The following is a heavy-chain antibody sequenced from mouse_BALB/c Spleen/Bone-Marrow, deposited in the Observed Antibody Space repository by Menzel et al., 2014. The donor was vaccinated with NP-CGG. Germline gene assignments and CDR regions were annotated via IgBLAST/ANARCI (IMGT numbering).Heavy chain of an antibody. D-gene: IGHD1-1*01. J-gene: IGHJ4*01. Sequence: VQLKDSGAELVKPGASVKLSCTASGFNIKDTYMHWVKQRPEQGLEWIGRIDPANGNTKYDLKFQGKATITADTSSNTAYLQLSSLTSEDTAVYYCALLLRYYAMDYWGQGTSVTVSS. V-gene: IGHV14-3*02. CDR1: GFNIKDTY. CDR3: ALLLRYYAMDY. CDR2: IDPANGNT.